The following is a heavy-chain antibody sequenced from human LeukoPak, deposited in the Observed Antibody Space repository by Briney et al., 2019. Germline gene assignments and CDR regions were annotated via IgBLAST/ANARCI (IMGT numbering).Heavy chain of an antibody. Sequence: NPSETLSLTCTVSGGSISSSFYYWGWIRQPPGKGLEWIGSIYYSGSTYYNPSLKSRVTISVDTSKNQFSLKLSSVTAADTAVYYCAREGGGSYSKDAFDIWGQGTMVTVSS. J-gene: IGHJ3*02. CDR3: AREGGGSYSKDAFDI. CDR2: IYYSGST. CDR1: GGSISSSFYY. D-gene: IGHD1-26*01. V-gene: IGHV4-39*07.